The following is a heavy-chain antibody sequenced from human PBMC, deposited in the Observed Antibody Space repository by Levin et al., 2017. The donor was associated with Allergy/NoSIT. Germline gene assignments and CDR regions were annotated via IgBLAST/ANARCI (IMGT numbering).Heavy chain of an antibody. V-gene: IGHV1-2*02. CDR1: GYAFTGYY. Sequence: ASVKVSCKASGYAFTGYYMHWVRQAPGQGLEWMGWINPNSGGTNYAQKFQGRVTMTRDTSISTAYMELSRLRSDDTAVYYCASVEADGSGSYSGFDYWGQGTLVTVSS. D-gene: IGHD3-10*01. CDR2: INPNSGGT. J-gene: IGHJ4*02. CDR3: ASVEADGSGSYSGFDY.